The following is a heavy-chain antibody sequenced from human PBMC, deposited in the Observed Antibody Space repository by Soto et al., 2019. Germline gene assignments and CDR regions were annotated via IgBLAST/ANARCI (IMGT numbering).Heavy chain of an antibody. V-gene: IGHV3-30*18. D-gene: IGHD6-19*01. CDR1: GFTFSSYG. CDR3: AKDLVAVAGKNYGMDV. Sequence: GGSLRLSCAASGFTFSSYGMHWVRQAPGKGLEWVAVISYDGSNKYYADSVKGRFTISRDNSKNTLYLQMNSLRAEDTAVYYCAKDLVAVAGKNYGMDVWGQGTTVTVSS. J-gene: IGHJ6*02. CDR2: ISYDGSNK.